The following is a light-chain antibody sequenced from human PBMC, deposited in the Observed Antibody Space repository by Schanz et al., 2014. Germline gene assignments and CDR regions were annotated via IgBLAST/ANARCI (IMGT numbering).Light chain of an antibody. CDR3: SSYTTSTTQV. Sequence: QSAPAQPASVSGSPGQSITISCAGTGSDVGAFNYVSWYQQHPGKAPKLIIYDVNNRPSGVSNRFSGSKSGNTASLTISGLQAEDEADYYCSSYTTSTTQVFGGGTKLTVL. V-gene: IGLV2-14*01. CDR2: DVN. J-gene: IGLJ2*01. CDR1: GSDVGAFNY.